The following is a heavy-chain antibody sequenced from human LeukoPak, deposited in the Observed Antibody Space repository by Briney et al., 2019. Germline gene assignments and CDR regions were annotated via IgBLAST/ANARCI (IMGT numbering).Heavy chain of an antibody. D-gene: IGHD6-19*01. Sequence: ASVKVSCKASGYTFTSYYMHWVRQAPGQGLEWMGIINPSGGSTSYAQKFQGRVIMTRDMSTSTVYMELSSLRSEDTAVYYCARGAVAGTRDYYYYYMDVWGKGTTVTVSS. V-gene: IGHV1-46*01. CDR1: GYTFTSYY. J-gene: IGHJ6*03. CDR2: INPSGGST. CDR3: ARGAVAGTRDYYYYYMDV.